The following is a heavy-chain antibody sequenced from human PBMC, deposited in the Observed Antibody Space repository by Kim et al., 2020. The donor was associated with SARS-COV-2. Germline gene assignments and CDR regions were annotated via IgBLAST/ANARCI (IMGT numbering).Heavy chain of an antibody. J-gene: IGHJ4*02. Sequence: ASVKVSCKASGYTFTSYAMNWVRQAPGQGLEWMGWINTNTGNPTYAQGFTGRFVFSLDTSVSTAYLQISSLKAEDTAVYYCARDWLGYDYVWGSYPTSGFGYWGQGTLVTVSS. CDR2: INTNTGNP. V-gene: IGHV7-4-1*02. CDR3: ARDWLGYDYVWGSYPTSGFGY. D-gene: IGHD3-16*02. CDR1: GYTFTSYA.